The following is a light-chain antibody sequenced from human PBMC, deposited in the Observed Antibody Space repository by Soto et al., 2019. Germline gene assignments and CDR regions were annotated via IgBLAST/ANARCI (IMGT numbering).Light chain of an antibody. CDR2: DAS. V-gene: IGKV1-33*01. Sequence: DIQMTQSPSSLSASVGDRVTITCQASQDIGNCVNWYQQKPGKAPKLLIYDASNLETGVPSRFSGSGSATDFTFTISRLQPEDIATYYCQQYDNLPLTFGGGTKVEIK. CDR1: QDIGNC. CDR3: QQYDNLPLT. J-gene: IGKJ4*01.